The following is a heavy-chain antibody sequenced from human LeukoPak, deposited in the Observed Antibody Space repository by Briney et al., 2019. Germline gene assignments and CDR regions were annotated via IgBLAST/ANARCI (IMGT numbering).Heavy chain of an antibody. CDR3: AKIQSDLRYSGYDVYFFDF. V-gene: IGHV3-23*01. J-gene: IGHJ4*02. CDR2: ISGSGGTP. CDR1: GFTFSSYA. D-gene: IGHD5-12*01. Sequence: GSLXLSXAASGFTFSSYAMSWVRQAPGKGLEWVSAISGSGGTPHYADSVKGRFTISRDNSNNTLYLQMNSLRAEDTAVYYCAKIQSDLRYSGYDVYFFDFWGQGTLVTVSS.